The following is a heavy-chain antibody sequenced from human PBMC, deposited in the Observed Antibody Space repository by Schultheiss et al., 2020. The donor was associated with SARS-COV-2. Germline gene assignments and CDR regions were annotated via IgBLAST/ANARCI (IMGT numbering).Heavy chain of an antibody. J-gene: IGHJ3*02. V-gene: IGHV1-2*02. CDR1: GYTFTGYY. D-gene: IGHD6-13*01. Sequence: ASVKVSCKASGYTFTGYYMHWVRQAPGQGLEWMGWISAYNGNTNYAQKFQGRVTMTRDTSISTAYMELSRLRSDDTAVYYCARGIAAAGTDAFDIWGQGTMVTVSS. CDR2: ISAYNGNT. CDR3: ARGIAAAGTDAFDI.